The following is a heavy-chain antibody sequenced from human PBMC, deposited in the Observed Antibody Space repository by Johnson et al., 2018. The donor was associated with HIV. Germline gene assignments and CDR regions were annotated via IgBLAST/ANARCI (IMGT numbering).Heavy chain of an antibody. CDR3: TTVCRIFGVVQLDGFDI. CDR1: GFTFRDAW. Sequence: VQLVESGGGLVKPGGSLRVSCAASGFTFRDAWMSWVRQAPGKGLEWVGRIKSKTDGGTTDYAAPVKGRFTISRDDSKNTLYLQMNSLKTEDTGVYYCTTVCRIFGVVQLDGFDIWGQGTMVFVSS. D-gene: IGHD3-3*02. J-gene: IGHJ3*02. V-gene: IGHV3-15*01. CDR2: IKSKTDGGTT.